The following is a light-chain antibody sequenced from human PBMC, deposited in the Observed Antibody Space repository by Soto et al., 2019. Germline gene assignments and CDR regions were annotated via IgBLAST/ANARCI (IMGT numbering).Light chain of an antibody. CDR1: SSDVGGYNY. CDR3: SSYTSSSNIYYV. Sequence: QSALTQPASVSGSPGQSITISCTGTSSDVGGYNYVSWYQQHPGKAPKLMIYDVSNRPSGVSNRVSGSKSGNTASLTISGLQAEDEADYYCSSYTSSSNIYYVFGTGTKLTVL. J-gene: IGLJ1*01. CDR2: DVS. V-gene: IGLV2-14*01.